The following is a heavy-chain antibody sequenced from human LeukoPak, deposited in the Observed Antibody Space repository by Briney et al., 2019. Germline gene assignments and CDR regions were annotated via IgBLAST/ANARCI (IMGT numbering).Heavy chain of an antibody. J-gene: IGHJ4*02. Sequence: SETLSLTCTVSGASISNYYWSWIRQPPGKGLEWIGYLYYSGNTIYNPSLKSRVTISGDTSKNQFSLKLSSVTAADTAVYYCARVRGWYPFDYWGQGTLVTVSS. V-gene: IGHV4-59*12. D-gene: IGHD2-15*01. CDR1: GASISNYY. CDR3: ARVRGWYPFDY. CDR2: LYYSGNT.